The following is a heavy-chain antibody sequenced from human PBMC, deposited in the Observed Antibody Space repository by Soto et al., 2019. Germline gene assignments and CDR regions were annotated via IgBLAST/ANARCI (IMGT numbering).Heavy chain of an antibody. V-gene: IGHV1-18*01. D-gene: IGHD3-22*01. Sequence: GASVKVSCKASGGTFSSYAISWVRQAPGQGLEWMGWISAYNGNTNYAQKLQGRVTMTTDTSTSTAYMELRSLRSDDTAVYYCAGQGYYDSSGYYYARDAFDIWGQGTMVTVSS. CDR2: ISAYNGNT. CDR1: GGTFSSYA. CDR3: AGQGYYDSSGYYYARDAFDI. J-gene: IGHJ3*02.